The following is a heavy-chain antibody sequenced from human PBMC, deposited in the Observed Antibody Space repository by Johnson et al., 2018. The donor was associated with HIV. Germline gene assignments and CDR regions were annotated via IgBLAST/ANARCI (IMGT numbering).Heavy chain of an antibody. D-gene: IGHD3-3*01. V-gene: IGHV3-23*04. J-gene: IGHJ3*02. Sequence: VQLVESGGGLVQPGGSLRLSCAASGFTFSSYAMSWVRQAPGKGLEWVSAISGSGGSTYYVDSVKGRFTISRANAKNSLYLQMNSMRAEDTAVYYCASDNGDTIFGVVIREGAFDIWGQGTMVTVSS. CDR2: ISGSGGST. CDR1: GFTFSSYA. CDR3: ASDNGDTIFGVVIREGAFDI.